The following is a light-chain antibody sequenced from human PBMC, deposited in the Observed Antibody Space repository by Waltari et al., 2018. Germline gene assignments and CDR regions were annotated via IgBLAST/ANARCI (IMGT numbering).Light chain of an antibody. V-gene: IGLV8-61*01. CDR1: SGSVSTSYY. Sequence: QTVVTQEPSFSVSPGGTVTLTCGLGSGSVSTSYYPRWYQQTPGQAPRTLIYNTNIRSSGVPDRFSGSILGNKAALTIAGAQSDDESDYYCALYMGYGIMMFGGGTRLTVL. CDR3: ALYMGYGIMM. J-gene: IGLJ3*02. CDR2: NTN.